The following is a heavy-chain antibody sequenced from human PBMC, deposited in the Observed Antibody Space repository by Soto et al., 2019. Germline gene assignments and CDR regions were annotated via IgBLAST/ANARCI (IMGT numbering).Heavy chain of an antibody. CDR3: ARDRVYYYDSSGYYDYYYYGMDV. CDR1: GGTFSSYA. CDR2: IIPIFGTA. D-gene: IGHD3-22*01. V-gene: IGHV1-69*01. J-gene: IGHJ6*02. Sequence: QVQLVQSGAEVKKPGSSVKVSCKASGGTFSSYAISWVRQAPGQGLEWMGGIIPIFGTANYAQTFQVRVTITADESTSTAYMELSSLRSEDTAVYYCARDRVYYYDSSGYYDYYYYGMDVWGQGTTVTVSS.